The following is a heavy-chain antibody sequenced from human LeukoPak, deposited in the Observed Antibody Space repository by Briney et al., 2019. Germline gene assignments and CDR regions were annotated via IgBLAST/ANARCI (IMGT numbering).Heavy chain of an antibody. V-gene: IGHV1-18*01. D-gene: IGHD3-10*01. CDR2: ISAYNGNT. CDR3: AKDITMVRGVPPGY. CDR1: GYTFTSYG. Sequence: ASVKVSCKASGYTFTSYGISWVRQAPGQGLEWMGWISAYNGNTNYARKLQGRVTTTTDTSTSTAYMELRSLRSDDTAVYYCAKDITMVRGVPPGYWGQGTLVTVAS. J-gene: IGHJ4*02.